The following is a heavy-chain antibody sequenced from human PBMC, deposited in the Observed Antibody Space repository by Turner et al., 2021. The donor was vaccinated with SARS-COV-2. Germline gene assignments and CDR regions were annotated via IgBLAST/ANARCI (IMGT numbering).Heavy chain of an antibody. CDR1: GFTFSSYV. CDR3: ARDSGDFDY. V-gene: IGHV3-30-3*01. Sequence: QVQLVESGGGVVQPGRSLRLSCAASGFTFSSYVMHWVRQAPGKGLEWVAVISYDGSNKYYADSVKGRFTISRDNSKNTLYLQMSSLGAEDTDVYYCARDSGDFDYWGQGTLVTVSS. J-gene: IGHJ4*02. CDR2: ISYDGSNK. D-gene: IGHD3-10*01.